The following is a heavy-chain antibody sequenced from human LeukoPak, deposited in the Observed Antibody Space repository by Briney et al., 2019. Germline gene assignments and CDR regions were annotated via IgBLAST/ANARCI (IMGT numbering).Heavy chain of an antibody. CDR1: GGSISGYH. J-gene: IGHJ3*02. CDR2: IDYTWNT. D-gene: IGHD3-22*01. Sequence: PSETLSLTCTVSGGSISGYHWSWFRQPPGKGLEWIGYIDYTWNTNYSPSLKSRVTMSLDMSKNQFSLEMNSVTAADTAMCYCARLDRPGGRTGDVFDIWGQGTMVTVSS. V-gene: IGHV4-59*08. CDR3: ARLDRPGGRTGDVFDI.